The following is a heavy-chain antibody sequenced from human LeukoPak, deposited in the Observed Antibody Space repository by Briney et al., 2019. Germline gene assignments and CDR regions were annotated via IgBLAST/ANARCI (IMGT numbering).Heavy chain of an antibody. V-gene: IGHV4-34*01. Sequence: SETLSLTCAVYGDSFRGYYWSWIRQPPGKGLEWIAEINHRGSTHYNPSLKSRVNISADTSKNQFSLNLDSVTAADTAVYYCARSWAGMYYPFYYFDYWGQGSLVTVSS. J-gene: IGHJ4*02. CDR3: ARSWAGMYYPFYYFDY. CDR2: INHRGST. D-gene: IGHD2-8*01. CDR1: GDSFRGYY.